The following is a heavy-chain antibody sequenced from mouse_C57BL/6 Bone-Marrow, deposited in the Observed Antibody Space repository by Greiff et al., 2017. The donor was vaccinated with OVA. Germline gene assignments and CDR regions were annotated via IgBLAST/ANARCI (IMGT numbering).Heavy chain of an antibody. CDR1: GYTFTDYE. Sequence: VQLQQSGAELVRPGASVTLSCKASGYTFTDYEMHWVKQTPVHGLEWIGAIDPETGGTAYNQKFKGKAILTADKSSSTAYMELRSLTSEDSAVYYCTREGDYYYGSSYFDYWGQGTTLTVSS. CDR3: TREGDYYYGSSYFDY. CDR2: IDPETGGT. V-gene: IGHV1-15*01. D-gene: IGHD1-1*01. J-gene: IGHJ2*01.